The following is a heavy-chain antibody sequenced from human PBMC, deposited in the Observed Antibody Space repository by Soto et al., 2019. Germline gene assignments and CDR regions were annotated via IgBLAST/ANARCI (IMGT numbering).Heavy chain of an antibody. J-gene: IGHJ4*02. Sequence: GGSLRLSCAASGFTFSNYDMNWVRQAPGKGLKWVSSISSTSTYIYYADSVKGLFTISRDNAKNSLYLQMNSLRVEDTAIYYCAREHYFRSGIDYWGQGTLVTVSS. D-gene: IGHD3-10*01. CDR1: GFTFSNYD. V-gene: IGHV3-21*01. CDR2: ISSTSTYI. CDR3: AREHYFRSGIDY.